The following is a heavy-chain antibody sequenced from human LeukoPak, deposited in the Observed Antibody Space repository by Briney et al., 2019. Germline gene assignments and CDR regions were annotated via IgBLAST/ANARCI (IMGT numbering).Heavy chain of an antibody. D-gene: IGHD1-26*01. J-gene: IGHJ4*02. CDR1: GYTFTGYY. V-gene: IGHV1-2*06. CDR2: INPNSGGT. CDR3: ARERRGEWELPY. Sequence: ASVKVSCKASGYTFTGYYMHWVRLAPGQGLEWMGRINPNSGGTNYAQKFQGRVTMTRDTSISTAYMELSRLRSDDTAVYYCARERRGEWELPYWGQGTLVTVSS.